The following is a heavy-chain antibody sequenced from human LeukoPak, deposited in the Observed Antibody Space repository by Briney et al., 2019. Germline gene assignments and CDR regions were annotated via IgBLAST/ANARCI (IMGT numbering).Heavy chain of an antibody. J-gene: IGHJ4*02. D-gene: IGHD6-13*01. CDR3: AKGPRILLKSWYSSSWFDFDY. CDR2: ISGSDGST. Sequence: GGSLRLSCAASGFTFSSYAMSWVRQATGKGLEWVSAISGSDGSTYYADSVKGRFTISRDNSKNTLYLQMNSLRAEDTAVYYCAKGPRILLKSWYSSSWFDFDYWGQGTLVTVSS. V-gene: IGHV3-23*01. CDR1: GFTFSSYA.